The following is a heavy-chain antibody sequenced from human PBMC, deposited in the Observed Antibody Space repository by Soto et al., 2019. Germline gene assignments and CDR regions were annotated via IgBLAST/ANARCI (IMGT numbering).Heavy chain of an antibody. CDR3: VRGDNWNDEASDY. J-gene: IGHJ4*02. CDR2: IWSDGNNK. Sequence: QVQLVESGGGVVQPGRYLRISCAASGVMFNNHGMHWVRQAPGKGLEWVAVIWSDGNNKYYADSVKGRFTISRDNSKNTVYLQMDSLRAEDTAVYYCVRGDNWNDEASDYWGQVTLVTVSS. CDR1: GVMFNNHG. V-gene: IGHV3-33*01. D-gene: IGHD1-1*01.